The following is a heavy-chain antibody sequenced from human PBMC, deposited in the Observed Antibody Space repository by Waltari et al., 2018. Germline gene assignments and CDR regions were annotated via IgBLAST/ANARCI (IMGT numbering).Heavy chain of an antibody. D-gene: IGHD1-1*01. CDR1: VVPFTSYA. Sequence: QVQVVESGGGVVRPGGSLRLSCAASVVPFTSYAVHWVRQAPGKVLGWIAFIRHDASNKFYVDSVKGRFTISRDVSSHPLYLQMDRLRSEDTAVYFCQFVHWNGDFDFWGQGTLVTVSS. CDR2: IRHDASNK. V-gene: IGHV3-30*02. CDR3: QFVHWNGDFDF. J-gene: IGHJ4*02.